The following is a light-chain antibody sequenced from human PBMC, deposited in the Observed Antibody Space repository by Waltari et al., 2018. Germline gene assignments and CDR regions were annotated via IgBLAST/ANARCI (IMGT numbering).Light chain of an antibody. J-gene: IGKJ1*01. CDR1: QSGGRY. CDR2: DAS. Sequence: EIVLTQSPGTLSLSPGERATLSCRASQSGGRYLAWYQQKPGQAPRLLIYDASTRATGIPDRFSGSGSGTDVSVTISRWESRDFAVYYCQKYVIVPATFGQGTKGESK. V-gene: IGKV3-20*01. CDR3: QKYVIVPAT.